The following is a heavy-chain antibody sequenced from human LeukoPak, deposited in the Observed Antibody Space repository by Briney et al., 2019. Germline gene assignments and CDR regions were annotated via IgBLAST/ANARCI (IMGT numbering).Heavy chain of an antibody. D-gene: IGHD5-18*01. CDR1: GFTFSSYG. CDR3: ARGPSGFHVDTAMVFDY. Sequence: GGSLRLSCAASGFTFSSYGMHWVRQAPGKGLEWVAVISYDGSNKYYADSVKGRFTISRDNSKNTLYLQMNSLRAEDTAVYYRARGPSGFHVDTAMVFDYWGQGTLVTVSS. J-gene: IGHJ4*02. V-gene: IGHV3-30*03. CDR2: ISYDGSNK.